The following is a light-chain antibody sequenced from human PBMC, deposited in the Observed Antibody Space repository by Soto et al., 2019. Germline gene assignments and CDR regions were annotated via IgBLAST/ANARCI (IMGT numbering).Light chain of an antibody. CDR1: QSVSSSY. V-gene: IGKV3-20*01. Sequence: EVVLTQSPGTLSLSPGERATLSCRASQSVSSSYLTWYQQRPGQAPRLVIYGGSRRATGIPDRFSGSGSGKDFTLTISRLEPEDFAVYYCQQYSASPISFGQGTRLEIK. CDR3: QQYSASPIS. J-gene: IGKJ5*01. CDR2: GGS.